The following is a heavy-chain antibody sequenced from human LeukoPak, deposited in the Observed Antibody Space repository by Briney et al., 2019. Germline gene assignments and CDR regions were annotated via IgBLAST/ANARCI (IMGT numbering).Heavy chain of an antibody. CDR2: IYYSGST. J-gene: IGHJ5*02. CDR3: ANALRSLEWVRFDP. V-gene: IGHV4-39*01. D-gene: IGHD3-3*01. CDR1: GGPISSSVNY. Sequence: NPSETLSLTCTVSGGPISSSVNYWAWIRQPPGKGLEWIGTIYYSGSTYYTPSLKSRVTISVDTSKKQFSLRLSSVTAADTAVYYCANALRSLEWVRFDPWGQGTLVTVSS.